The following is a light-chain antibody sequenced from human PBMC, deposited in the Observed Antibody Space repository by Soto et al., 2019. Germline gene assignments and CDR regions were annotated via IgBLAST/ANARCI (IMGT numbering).Light chain of an antibody. CDR3: QQYNNWPKT. CDR1: QSVSSN. Sequence: MTQAPSTLSVSPGARVTLSCRASQSVSSNLAWYQQKPGQAPRLLIYGASTRATGIPARFSGSGSGTEFTLTISSLQSEDFAVYYCQQYNNWPKTFGQGTKVDIK. V-gene: IGKV3-15*01. CDR2: GAS. J-gene: IGKJ1*01.